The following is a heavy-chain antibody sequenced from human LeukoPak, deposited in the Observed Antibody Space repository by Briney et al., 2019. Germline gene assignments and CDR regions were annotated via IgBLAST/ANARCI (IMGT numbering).Heavy chain of an antibody. Sequence: GGSLRLSCAVYGFNFSSYWMSWARQAPGKGLEWVANIKKDGSEKNYVDSVKGRFTISRDNAKNSLYLQMNSLRAEDTAVYYCATLDFPLDYWGQGTLVTVSS. D-gene: IGHD3/OR15-3a*01. CDR1: GFNFSSYW. CDR2: IKKDGSEK. V-gene: IGHV3-7*01. J-gene: IGHJ4*02. CDR3: ATLDFPLDY.